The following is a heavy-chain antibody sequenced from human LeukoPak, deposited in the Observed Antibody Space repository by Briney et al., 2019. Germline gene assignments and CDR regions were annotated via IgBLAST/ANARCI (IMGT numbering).Heavy chain of an antibody. CDR3: ARARNDFWSGYYDY. J-gene: IGHJ4*02. CDR2: ISPNSGGT. V-gene: IGHV1-2*02. D-gene: IGHD3-3*01. Sequence: GASVKVSCKASGYTFTGYYMHWVRQAPGQGLEWMGWISPNSGGTNYAQKFQGRVTMTRDTSISTAYMELSRLRSDDTAVYYCARARNDFWSGYYDYWGQGTLVTVSS. CDR1: GYTFTGYY.